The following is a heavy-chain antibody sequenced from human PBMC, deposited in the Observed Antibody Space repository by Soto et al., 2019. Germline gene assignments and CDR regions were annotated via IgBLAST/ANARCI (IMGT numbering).Heavy chain of an antibody. CDR3: AGVEDEGGSYYD. J-gene: IGHJ4*02. D-gene: IGHD1-26*01. V-gene: IGHV3-30*10. Sequence: GSLRISCAASGFTFNTYAMHWVRQAPGKGLEWVAVISYDGFNKYYTDSVKGRFTISRDNSKNTLYLQMNSLKPEDSGVYYCAGVEDEGGSYYDWGQGTLVTVSS. CDR2: ISYDGFNK. CDR1: GFTFNTYA.